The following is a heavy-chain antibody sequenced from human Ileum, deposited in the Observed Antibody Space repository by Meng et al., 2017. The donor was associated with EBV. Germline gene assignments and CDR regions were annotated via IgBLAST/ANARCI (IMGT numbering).Heavy chain of an antibody. CDR2: IHYNGGT. D-gene: IGHD5-18*01. V-gene: IGHV4-39*07. CDR1: RGSISTSSYF. CDR3: AKEQDDGDRGIHRIDS. Sequence: LGESAPGLLNPSETLSLTCTVSRGSISTSSYFWGWNRQTPGKGLEWIGSIHYNGGTAYNPSLQSRVTMSVDTSKNQFSLRLTSVTAADTAVYYCAKEQDDGDRGIHRIDSWGQGTLVTVSS. J-gene: IGHJ5*01.